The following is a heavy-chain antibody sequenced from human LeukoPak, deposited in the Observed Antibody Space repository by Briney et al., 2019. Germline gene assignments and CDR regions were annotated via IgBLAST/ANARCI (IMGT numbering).Heavy chain of an antibody. J-gene: IGHJ4*02. CDR1: GYSISSGYY. V-gene: IGHV4-38-2*01. D-gene: IGHD2-2*02. Sequence: SETLSLTCAVSGYSISSGYYWGWIRQPPGKGLEGIGRIYHSGSTYYNPSLKRRVTISVDTSKNQFSLKLRSVTAAATDVYYSARMRENCSSTSCYTDFDSWGQGTLVTVSS. CDR3: ARMRENCSSTSCYTDFDS. CDR2: IYHSGST.